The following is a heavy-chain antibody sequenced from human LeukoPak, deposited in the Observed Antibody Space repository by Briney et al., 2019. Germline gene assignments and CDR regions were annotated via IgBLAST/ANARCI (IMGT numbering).Heavy chain of an antibody. CDR1: GASVSSAGYP. V-gene: IGHV4-30-2*01. Sequence: SETLSLTFAVSGASVSSAGYPWSWIRQPPGKGLEWIGYIYHSGSTYYNPSLKSRVTISVDRSKTQLSLKLSSVTAADTAVYYGARGSDLAYFDYWGQGTLVTVSS. D-gene: IGHD1-26*01. CDR3: ARGSDLAYFDY. J-gene: IGHJ4*02. CDR2: IYHSGST.